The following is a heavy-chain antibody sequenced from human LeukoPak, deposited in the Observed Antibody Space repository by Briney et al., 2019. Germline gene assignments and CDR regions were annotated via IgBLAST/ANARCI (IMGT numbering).Heavy chain of an antibody. D-gene: IGHD3-22*01. J-gene: IGHJ4*02. CDR2: IWYDGSNK. V-gene: IGHV3-33*01. CDR1: GFTFSSYG. CDR3: ARDAGVVATEYYFDY. Sequence: GGSLRLSCAASGFTFSSYGIHSVRQAPGKGLEWVAVIWYDGSNKYYADSVKGRFTISRDNSKNTLYLQMNSLRAEDTAVYYCARDAGVVATEYYFDYGGEGTLVTVSS.